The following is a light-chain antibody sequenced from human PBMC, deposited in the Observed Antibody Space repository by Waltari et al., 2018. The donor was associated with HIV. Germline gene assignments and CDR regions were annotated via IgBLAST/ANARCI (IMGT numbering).Light chain of an antibody. CDR1: RSPTYTDGKTH. J-gene: IGKJ2*01. Sequence: MMTQTPLSLSVTPGQPASISCRSSRSPTYTDGKTHFDWLLQRPGQPPHLLIYEVAKRFSGVPERFSGSGSGTDFTLHIRRVEAEDVGVYYCMQTVELPYTFGQGTKLEIK. CDR2: EVA. V-gene: IGKV2D-29*01. CDR3: MQTVELPYT.